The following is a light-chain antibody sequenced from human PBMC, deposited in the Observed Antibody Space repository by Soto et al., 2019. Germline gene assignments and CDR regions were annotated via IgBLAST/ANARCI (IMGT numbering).Light chain of an antibody. J-gene: IGKJ4*01. CDR3: QQSYNAVS. Sequence: DIRMTQSPSSLSASVGDRVTITCRASQTIRSYLNWYQQKPGKAPKLLIYAASILQSGVPSRFSGSRTGTDFTLTISSLQREDFATYYCQQSYNAVSFGGGTTVEIK. V-gene: IGKV1-39*01. CDR1: QTIRSY. CDR2: AAS.